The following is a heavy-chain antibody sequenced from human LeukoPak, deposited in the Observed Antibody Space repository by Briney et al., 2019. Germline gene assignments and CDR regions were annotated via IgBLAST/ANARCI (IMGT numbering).Heavy chain of an antibody. V-gene: IGHV3-23*01. D-gene: IGHD3-10*01. Sequence: GGSLRLSCAASGFTFTMYWMHWVRQAPGKGLEWVSAISTSGSNTYYADSVKGRFTIPRDNSKNTLYLQMNSLRAEDTAVYYCAKDKLGSSGSYYGYFDYWGQGTLVTASS. CDR2: ISTSGSNT. J-gene: IGHJ4*02. CDR1: GFTFTMYW. CDR3: AKDKLGSSGSYYGYFDY.